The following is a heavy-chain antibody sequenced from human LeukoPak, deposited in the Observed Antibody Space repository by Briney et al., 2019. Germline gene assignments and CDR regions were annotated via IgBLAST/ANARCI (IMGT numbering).Heavy chain of an antibody. CDR2: IYYSGST. V-gene: IGHV4-39*01. CDR1: GDSITNPSYY. D-gene: IGHD4-4*01. Sequence: SETLSPTCTVSGDSITNPSYYWGWIRQPPRKGLEYIGAIYYSGSTHYNPSLNRRVTMSVDASKNRFSLKVTSVTAADTAVYYCVRTTVSKEGWFDPWGQGTLVTVSS. CDR3: VRTTVSKEGWFDP. J-gene: IGHJ5*02.